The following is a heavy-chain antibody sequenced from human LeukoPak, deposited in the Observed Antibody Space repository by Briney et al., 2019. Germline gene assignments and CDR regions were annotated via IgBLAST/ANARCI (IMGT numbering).Heavy chain of an antibody. Sequence: ASVKVSCKASGYTFTSYYMHWVRQAPGQGLEWMGWINPNSGGTNYAQKFQGRVTMTRDTSISTAYMELSRLRSDDTAVYYCARDGYCSGGSCYGWFDPWGQGTLVTVSS. CDR3: ARDGYCSGGSCYGWFDP. V-gene: IGHV1-2*02. J-gene: IGHJ5*02. D-gene: IGHD2-15*01. CDR2: INPNSGGT. CDR1: GYTFTSYY.